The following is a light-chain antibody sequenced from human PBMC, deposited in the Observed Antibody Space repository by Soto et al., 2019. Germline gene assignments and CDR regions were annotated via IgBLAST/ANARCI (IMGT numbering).Light chain of an antibody. V-gene: IGKV3-20*01. CDR1: QSVGRNY. Sequence: EIVLTQSPGTLSLSRGERATLSCRASQSVGRNYLAWYQQKPGQAPRLLIHGASSRATGIPDRFSGSGSGTDFILTISRLEPEDFAVYYCQQYASSPLTFGGGTKVEIK. CDR3: QQYASSPLT. CDR2: GAS. J-gene: IGKJ4*01.